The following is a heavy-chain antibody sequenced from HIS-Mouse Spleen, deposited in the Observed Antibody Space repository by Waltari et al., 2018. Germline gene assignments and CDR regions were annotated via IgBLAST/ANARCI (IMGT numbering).Heavy chain of an antibody. CDR1: GGSISSSSYY. J-gene: IGHJ2*01. CDR2: IYYRGST. Sequence: QLQLQESGPGLVKPSETLSLTCTVSGGSISSSSYYWGWIRQPPGKGLEWIGSIYYRGSTYYTPSLKSRVTISVDTSKNQFSLKLSSVTAADTAVYYCAREIPYSSSWYDWYFDLCGRGTLVTVSS. V-gene: IGHV4-39*07. CDR3: AREIPYSSSWYDWYFDL. D-gene: IGHD6-13*01.